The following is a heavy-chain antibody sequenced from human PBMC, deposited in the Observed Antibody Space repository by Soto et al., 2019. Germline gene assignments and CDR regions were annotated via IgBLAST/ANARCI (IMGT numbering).Heavy chain of an antibody. Sequence: SLTCAVYGGSFSGYYWSWIRQPPGKGLEWIGEINHSGSTNYNPSLKSRVTISVDTSKNQFSLKLSSVTAADTAVYYCAREHSIKIFGVVINYYYSYGMDVWGQGTTVTVSS. J-gene: IGHJ6*01. D-gene: IGHD3-3*01. CDR1: GGSFSGYY. V-gene: IGHV4-34*01. CDR3: AREHSIKIFGVVINYYYSYGMDV. CDR2: INHSGST.